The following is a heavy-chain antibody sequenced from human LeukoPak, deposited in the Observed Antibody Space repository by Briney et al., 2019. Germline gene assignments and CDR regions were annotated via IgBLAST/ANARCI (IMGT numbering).Heavy chain of an antibody. V-gene: IGHV3-73*01. CDR2: IRSKANTYAT. CDR1: GFTFSGSA. J-gene: IGHJ4*02. CDR3: ARVLHNRNYDGSTYYGY. D-gene: IGHD3-22*01. Sequence: GGSLRLSCAAPGFTFSGSAMHWVRQASGKGLEGVGRIRSKANTYATAYAASVKGRFTISRDDSKNTAYLQMNSLRAEDTAVYYCARVLHNRNYDGSTYYGYWGQGTLVTVSS.